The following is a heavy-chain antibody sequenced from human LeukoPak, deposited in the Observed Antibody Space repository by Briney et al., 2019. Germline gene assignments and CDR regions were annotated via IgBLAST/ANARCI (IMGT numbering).Heavy chain of an antibody. CDR1: GGSISSGDYY. CDR3: ASHYVWGSYLDY. Sequence: SEALAPTCTVPGGSISSGDYYWSWIRQPPGKGLEWIGYIYYSGSTYYNPSLKSRVTISVDTSKNQFSLKLSSVTAADTAVYYCASHYVWGSYLDYWGQGTLVTVSS. CDR2: IYYSGST. D-gene: IGHD3-16*02. J-gene: IGHJ4*02. V-gene: IGHV4-30-4*01.